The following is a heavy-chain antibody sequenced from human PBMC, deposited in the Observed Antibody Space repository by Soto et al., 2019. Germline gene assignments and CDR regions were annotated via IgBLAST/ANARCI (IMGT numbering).Heavy chain of an antibody. CDR3: ARDVGAGDTGGLFDS. V-gene: IGHV4-30-4*01. CDR2: IHYSGST. Sequence: SETLSLTCRVSGGSLTSGDFYWNWIRQTPGKGLEWIGYIHYSGSTSYNPSVVSRASISVDMSQNQFSLRLNSLTAADTAVYFCARDVGAGDTGGLFDSWGQGVLVTVSS. D-gene: IGHD2-8*02. CDR1: GGSLTSGDFY. J-gene: IGHJ4*02.